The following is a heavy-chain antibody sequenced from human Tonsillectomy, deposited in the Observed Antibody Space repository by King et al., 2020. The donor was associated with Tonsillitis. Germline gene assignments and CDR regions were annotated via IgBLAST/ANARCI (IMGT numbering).Heavy chain of an antibody. CDR1: GFTFGDFG. CDR2: IRSKAYGGTA. V-gene: IGHV3-49*03. J-gene: IGHJ4*02. CDR3: TRDSEAVAGITLDY. Sequence: VQLVESGGGLLQPGRSRRLSCTASGFTFGDFGMTWFRQGPGKGLEWGGFIRSKAYGGTAEYAASVKGRFTISRDDSKSIAYLQMNSLKTEDTAVYYCTRDSEAVAGITLDYWGQGTLVTVSS. D-gene: IGHD6-19*01.